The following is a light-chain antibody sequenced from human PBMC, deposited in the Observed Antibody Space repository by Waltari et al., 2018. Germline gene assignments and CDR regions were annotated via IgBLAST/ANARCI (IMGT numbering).Light chain of an antibody. J-gene: IGLJ3*02. CDR3: CSYAASSTWV. V-gene: IGLV2-23*01. CDR2: EGA. CDR1: SSDVGNYNL. Sequence: QSALTQPASVSGSPGQSITISCTGTSSDVGNYNLVSWYQQHPGKAPKLMIYEGATRPSGVSNRFSGSKSGNTASLTISGLQAEDEADYYCCSYAASSTWVFGGGTKLTVL.